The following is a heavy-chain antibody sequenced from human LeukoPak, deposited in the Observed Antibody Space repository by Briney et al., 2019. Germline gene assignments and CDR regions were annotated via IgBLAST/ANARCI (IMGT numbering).Heavy chain of an antibody. CDR1: GFSFSSHG. Sequence: GGSLRLSCAASGFSFSSHGMSWVRQAPGKGLEWVTGIIDTGTTYYAASVKGRFTISRDISKNTLYLQMNSLRAEDTAVYYCAHGSMYQLDYWGQGTLVTVSS. D-gene: IGHD2-2*01. CDR3: AHGSMYQLDY. V-gene: IGHV3-23*01. J-gene: IGHJ4*02. CDR2: IIDTGTT.